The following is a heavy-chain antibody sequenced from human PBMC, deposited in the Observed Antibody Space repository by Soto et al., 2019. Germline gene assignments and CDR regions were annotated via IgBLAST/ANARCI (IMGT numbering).Heavy chain of an antibody. CDR2: IYYSGST. Sequence: PSETLSLTCTVSGGSISSSSYYWGWIRQPPGKGLEWIGSIYYSGSTYYNPSLKSRVTISVDTSKNQFSLKLSSVTAADTAVHYCARHKPQFGLQNFDYWGQGTLVTVSS. V-gene: IGHV4-39*01. CDR3: ARHKPQFGLQNFDY. CDR1: GGSISSSSYY. J-gene: IGHJ4*02. D-gene: IGHD3-16*01.